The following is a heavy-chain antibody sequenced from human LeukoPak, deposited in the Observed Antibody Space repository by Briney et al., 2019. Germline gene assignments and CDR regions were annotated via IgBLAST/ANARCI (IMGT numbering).Heavy chain of an antibody. V-gene: IGHV1-2*02. D-gene: IGHD3-22*01. CDR2: INPNSGGT. J-gene: IGHJ4*02. CDR1: GYTFTGYY. CDR3: ARDRPPYDSSGYPSDY. Sequence: ASVKVSCKASGYTFTGYYMHWVRQAPGQGLEWMGWINPNSGGTNYAQKFQGRVTMTRDTSISTAYMELSRLRSDDTAVYYCARDRPPYDSSGYPSDYWGQETLVTVSS.